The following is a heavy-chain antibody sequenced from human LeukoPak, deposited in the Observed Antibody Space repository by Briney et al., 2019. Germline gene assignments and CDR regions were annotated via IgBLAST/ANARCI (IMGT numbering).Heavy chain of an antibody. D-gene: IGHD2-2*03. CDR1: GFTFTTYG. CDR3: AKDGGGYCTSSSCAGSWFDP. CDR2: IWYDGNHK. V-gene: IGHV3-33*06. Sequence: GGPLRLSCEASGFTFTTYGMHWVRQAPGKGLEWVAVIWYDGNHKYYADSVKGRFTISRDNSKNTLYLQMNNLRVEDTAVYLCAKDGGGYCTSSSCAGSWFDPWGQGTLVTVSS. J-gene: IGHJ5*02.